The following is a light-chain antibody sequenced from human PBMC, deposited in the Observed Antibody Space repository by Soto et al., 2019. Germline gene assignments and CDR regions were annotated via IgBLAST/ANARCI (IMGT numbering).Light chain of an antibody. Sequence: DIVLTQSPATLSLSPGERATLSCTASQSVGTSLAWYKQQPGQAPRLLIHDAAYRASGIPERFSGSGSGTAYTPPISRPEPDDFAVYYCQHRGSWPRSFGRGTKVEI. CDR3: QHRGSWPRS. CDR1: QSVGTS. J-gene: IGKJ1*01. V-gene: IGKV3-11*01. CDR2: DAA.